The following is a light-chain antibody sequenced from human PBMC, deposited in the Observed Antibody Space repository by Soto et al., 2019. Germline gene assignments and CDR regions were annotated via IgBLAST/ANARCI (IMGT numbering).Light chain of an antibody. V-gene: IGKV3-20*01. J-gene: IGKJ3*01. CDR1: ESVSSSY. Sequence: EIVLTQSPGTLSLSPGESATLSCGASESVSSSYLAWYQQKPGQAPRLLIYGATTRLRGVPDRFSGSGSGTDFTLTISRLEPEDFAVYYCQQYGSSPFPFGPGTKVDI. CDR2: GAT. CDR3: QQYGSSPFP.